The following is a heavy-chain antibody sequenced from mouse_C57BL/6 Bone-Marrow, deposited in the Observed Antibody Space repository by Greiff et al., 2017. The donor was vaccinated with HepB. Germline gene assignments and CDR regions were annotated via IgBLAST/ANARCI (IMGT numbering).Heavy chain of an antibody. CDR1: GYTFTSYG. V-gene: IGHV1-81*01. Sequence: QVQLKQSGAELARPGASVKLSCKASGYTFTSYGISWVKQRTGQGLEWIGEIYPRSGNTYYNEKFKGKATLTADKSSSTAYMELRSLTSEDSAVYFCARQTYTTVVPHFDYWGQGTTLTVSS. CDR3: ARQTYTTVVPHFDY. CDR2: IYPRSGNT. J-gene: IGHJ2*01. D-gene: IGHD1-1*01.